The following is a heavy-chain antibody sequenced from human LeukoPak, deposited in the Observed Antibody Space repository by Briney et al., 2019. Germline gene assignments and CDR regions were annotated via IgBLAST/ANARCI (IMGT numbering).Heavy chain of an antibody. CDR2: ISAYNGNT. D-gene: IGHD1-1*01. V-gene: IGHV1-18*01. J-gene: IGHJ6*02. Sequence: ASVKVSCKASGYTFTSYGIRWVRQAPGQGLEWMGWISAYNGNTNYAQKLQGRVTMTTDTSTSTAYMELRSLRSDDTAVYYCAREERSYYYYYGMDVWGQGTTVTVSS. CDR1: GYTFTSYG. CDR3: AREERSYYYYYGMDV.